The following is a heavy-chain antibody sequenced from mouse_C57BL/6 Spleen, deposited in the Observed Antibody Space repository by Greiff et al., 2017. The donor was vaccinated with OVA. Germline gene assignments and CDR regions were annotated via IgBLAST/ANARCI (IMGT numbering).Heavy chain of an antibody. Sequence: QVQLQQPGTELVKPGASVQLSCKASGYTFTSYWMHWVKQRPGQGLEWIGNINPSNGGTNYNEQFKSKATLTVDKSSSKAYMQLSSLTSEDSAVYYCARWGIYYDYGEYAMDYWGQGTSVTVSS. V-gene: IGHV1-53*01. CDR3: ARWGIYYDYGEYAMDY. CDR1: GYTFTSYW. J-gene: IGHJ4*01. D-gene: IGHD2-4*01. CDR2: INPSNGGT.